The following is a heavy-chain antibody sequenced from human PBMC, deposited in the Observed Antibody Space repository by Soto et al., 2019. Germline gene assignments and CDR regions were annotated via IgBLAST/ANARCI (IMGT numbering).Heavy chain of an antibody. D-gene: IGHD3-3*01. J-gene: IGHJ6*03. CDR1: GGSISSYY. V-gene: IGHV4-59*01. CDR3: ARESSSGYSNYYYYMDV. Sequence: SETLSLTCTVSGGSISSYYWSWIRQPPGKGLEWIGYIYYSGSTNYNPSLKSRVTISVDTSTSTAYMELSSLRSEDTAVYYCARESSSGYSNYYYYMDVWGKGTTVTVSS. CDR2: IYYSGST.